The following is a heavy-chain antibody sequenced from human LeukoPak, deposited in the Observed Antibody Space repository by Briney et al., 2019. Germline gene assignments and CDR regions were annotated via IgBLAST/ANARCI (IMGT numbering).Heavy chain of an antibody. CDR1: GGSISSYY. Sequence: SETLSLTCTVSGGSISSYYWSWIRQPPGKGLEWIGYIYHSGSTNYNPSLKSRVTISVDTSKNQFSLKLSSVTAADTAVYYCARHSGSYYFDYWGQGTLVTVSS. CDR2: IYHSGST. J-gene: IGHJ4*02. CDR3: ARHSGSYYFDY. V-gene: IGHV4-59*08. D-gene: IGHD1-26*01.